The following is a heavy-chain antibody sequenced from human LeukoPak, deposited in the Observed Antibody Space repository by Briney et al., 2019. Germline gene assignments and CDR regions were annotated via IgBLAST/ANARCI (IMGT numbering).Heavy chain of an antibody. Sequence: ASVKVSCKVSGYTLTELSMHWVRRAPGKGLEWMGGFDPEDGETIYAQKFQGRVTMTEDTSTDTAYMELGSLRSEDTAVYYCATDPIYSGYAFRFDYWGQGTLVTVSS. CDR3: ATDPIYSGYAFRFDY. V-gene: IGHV1-24*01. D-gene: IGHD5-12*01. CDR2: FDPEDGET. CDR1: GYTLTELS. J-gene: IGHJ4*02.